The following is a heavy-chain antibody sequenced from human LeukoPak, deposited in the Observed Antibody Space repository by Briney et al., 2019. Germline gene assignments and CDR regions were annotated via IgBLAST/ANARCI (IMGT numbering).Heavy chain of an antibody. J-gene: IGHJ4*02. Sequence: PGGSLRLSCAASGFSFSNYWMRWVRQVPGKGLEWVSRINSDGSSTSYADSVKGRFTISRDNAKNTLYLQMNSLRAEDTAVYYCASRAVSGTYYVYYFDYWGQGTLVTVSS. V-gene: IGHV3-74*01. D-gene: IGHD1-26*01. CDR3: ASRAVSGTYYVYYFDY. CDR1: GFSFSNYW. CDR2: INSDGSST.